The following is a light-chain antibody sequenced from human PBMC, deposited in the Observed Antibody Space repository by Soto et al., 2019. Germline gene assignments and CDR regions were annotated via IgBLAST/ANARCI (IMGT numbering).Light chain of an antibody. CDR1: QTVSSN. CDR2: GTS. J-gene: IGKJ1*01. CDR3: HQYNFWPS. V-gene: IGKV3-15*01. Sequence: EIVMAQSPATLSVSPGERVTLSCRASQTVSSNLAWYQQKPGQSPRLLISGTSTRATGIPARFSGSGSGTGFTLTISSLQSEDFAVYYCHQYNFWPSFGQGTKVDIK.